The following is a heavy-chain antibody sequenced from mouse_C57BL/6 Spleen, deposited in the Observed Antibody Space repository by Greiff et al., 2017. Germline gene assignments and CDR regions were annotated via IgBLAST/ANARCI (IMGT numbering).Heavy chain of an antibody. Sequence: QVQLQQSGAELVMPGASVKLSCKASGYTFTSYWMHWVKQRPGQGLEWIGEIDPSDSYTNYNQKFKGKSTLTVDKSSSTAYMQLSSLTSEDSAVYYCAIQRNAMDYWGQGTSVTVSS. J-gene: IGHJ4*01. CDR3: AIQRNAMDY. CDR1: GYTFTSYW. V-gene: IGHV1-69*01. CDR2: IDPSDSYT.